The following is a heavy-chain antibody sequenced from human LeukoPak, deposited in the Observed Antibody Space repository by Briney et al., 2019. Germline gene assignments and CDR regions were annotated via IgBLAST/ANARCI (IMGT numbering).Heavy chain of an antibody. CDR1: GFTFSSYG. J-gene: IGHJ4*02. Sequence: GGSLRLSCAASGFTFSSYGMHWVRQAPGKGLEWVAVISYDGSNKYYADSVKGRFTISRDNSKNTLYLQMNSLRAEDTAVYYCAKDERAVAGTWDYWGQGTLVTVSS. V-gene: IGHV3-30*18. CDR3: AKDERAVAGTWDY. D-gene: IGHD6-19*01. CDR2: ISYDGSNK.